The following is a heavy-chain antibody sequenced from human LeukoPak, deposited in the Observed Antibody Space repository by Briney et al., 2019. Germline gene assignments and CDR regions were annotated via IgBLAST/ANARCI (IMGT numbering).Heavy chain of an antibody. CDR1: GFTFSSYW. V-gene: IGHV3-7*01. CDR2: IKKDGSEK. Sequence: GGSLRLSCAASGFTFSSYWMSWVRQAPGKGLEWVANIKKDGSEKYYVDSVKGRFTISRDNAKTSLYLQMNSLRAEDTAVYYCARHEKRDYGDPRALDYWGQGTLVTVSS. CDR3: ARHEKRDYGDPRALDY. D-gene: IGHD4-17*01. J-gene: IGHJ4*02.